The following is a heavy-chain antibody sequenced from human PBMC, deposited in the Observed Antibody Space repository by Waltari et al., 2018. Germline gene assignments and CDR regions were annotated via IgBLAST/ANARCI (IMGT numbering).Heavy chain of an antibody. CDR3: ATQMGPDSSGGLYFDY. J-gene: IGHJ4*02. V-gene: IGHV1-69*05. Sequence: QVQLVQSGAEVKKPGSSVKVSCKASGGTFSSYAISWVRQAPGQGLEWMGGINPIFGTANYAQKFQGRVTITTDESTSTAYMELSSLRSEDTAAYYCATQMGPDSSGGLYFDYWGQGTLVTVSS. CDR1: GGTFSSYA. CDR2: INPIFGTA. D-gene: IGHD6-19*01.